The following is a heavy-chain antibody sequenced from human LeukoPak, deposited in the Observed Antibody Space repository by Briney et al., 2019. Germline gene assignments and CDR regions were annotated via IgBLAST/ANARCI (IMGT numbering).Heavy chain of an antibody. CDR1: GFTFSSYG. D-gene: IGHD3-16*01. Sequence: QPGGSLRLSCAASGFTFSSYGMHWVRQAPGKGLEWVAVIWYDGSNKYYADSVKGRFTASKDDARKSMYLQMNSLRVEDTAVYYCAKDRANWAIDDWGQGTQVTISS. J-gene: IGHJ4*02. CDR3: AKDRANWAIDD. CDR2: IWYDGSNK. V-gene: IGHV3-33*03.